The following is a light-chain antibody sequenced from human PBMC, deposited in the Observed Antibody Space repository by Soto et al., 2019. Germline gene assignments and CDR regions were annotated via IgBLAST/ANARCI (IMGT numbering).Light chain of an antibody. CDR1: QSLVHSDGNTY. Sequence: DIVMTQTPLSPPVTLGQPASISCRSSQSLVHSDGNTYLSWLHQRPGQPPRVLIYKLSNRFSGVTDRFSGSGAGTDFTLKISSVQAEDVGVYYCMQATQFPYTVGQGTKLEIK. V-gene: IGKV2-24*01. J-gene: IGKJ2*01. CDR3: MQATQFPYT. CDR2: KLS.